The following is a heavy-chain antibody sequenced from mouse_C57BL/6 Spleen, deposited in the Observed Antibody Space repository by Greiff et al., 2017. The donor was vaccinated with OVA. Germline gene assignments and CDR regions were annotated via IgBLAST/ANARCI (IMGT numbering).Heavy chain of an antibody. Sequence: EVQLQQSGPVLVKPGASVKMSCKASGYTFTDYYMNWVKQSHGKSLEWIGVINPYNGGTSYNQKFKGKATLTVDKSSCTAYMELNSLTSEDSAVYYCASRDYDGAWFAYWGQGTLVTVSA. CDR2: INPYNGGT. V-gene: IGHV1-19*01. J-gene: IGHJ3*01. CDR3: ASRDYDGAWFAY. D-gene: IGHD2-4*01. CDR1: GYTFTDYY.